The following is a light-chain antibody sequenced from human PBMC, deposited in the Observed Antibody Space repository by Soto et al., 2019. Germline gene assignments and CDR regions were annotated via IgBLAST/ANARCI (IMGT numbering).Light chain of an antibody. J-gene: IGKJ1*01. V-gene: IGKV1-5*01. CDR3: QQNNDLPGT. CDR2: DAS. Sequence: DVQMTQSLSTLSASVQDTVTVTCRASQSVSGWLAWYQQKPGEAPKLLIYDASTRATGIPVRFSGSGSGTEFTLTISSLQSEDFGVYYCQQNNDLPGTFGQGTKLDIK. CDR1: QSVSGW.